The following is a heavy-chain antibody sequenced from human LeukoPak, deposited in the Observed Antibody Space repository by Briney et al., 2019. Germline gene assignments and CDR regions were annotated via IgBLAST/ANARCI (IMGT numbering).Heavy chain of an antibody. V-gene: IGHV1-2*02. CDR1: GYTFTGYY. J-gene: IGHJ4*02. Sequence: ASVKVSCKASGYTFTGYYIHWVRQAPGQGLEWMGWINPNSGGTNYAQKFQGRVTMTRDTSISTAYMELSRLKYDDTAMYYCAGGRFLEWLLVDYWGQGTLVTVSS. CDR3: AGGRFLEWLLVDY. D-gene: IGHD3-3*01. CDR2: INPNSGGT.